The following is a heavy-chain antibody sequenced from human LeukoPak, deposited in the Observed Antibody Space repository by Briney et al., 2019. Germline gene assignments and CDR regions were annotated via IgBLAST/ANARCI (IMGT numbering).Heavy chain of an antibody. CDR1: GGSISSYY. Sequence: SETLSLTCTVSGGSISSYYWSWIRQPPGKGLEWIGYIYYSGSTNYNPSLKSRVTISVDTSKNQFSLKLSPVTAADTAVYYCARMTPLPRYCSGGSCYYFDYWGQGTLVTVSS. CDR3: ARMTPLPRYCSGGSCYYFDY. J-gene: IGHJ4*02. D-gene: IGHD2-15*01. CDR2: IYYSGST. V-gene: IGHV4-59*01.